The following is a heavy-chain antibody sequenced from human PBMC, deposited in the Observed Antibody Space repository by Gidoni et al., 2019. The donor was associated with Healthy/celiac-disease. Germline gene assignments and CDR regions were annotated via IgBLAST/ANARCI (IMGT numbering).Heavy chain of an antibody. CDR2: IYYSGST. V-gene: IGHV4-31*03. Sequence: QVQLQESGPGLVKPSQTLSLTCTVSGGSLSSGGYYWSWIRQHPGKGLEWIGYIYYSGSTYYNPSLKSRVTISVDTSKNQFSLKLSSVTAADTAVYYCARSMYYYDSSGYFLRPYYFDYWGQGTLVTVSS. J-gene: IGHJ4*02. CDR3: ARSMYYYDSSGYFLRPYYFDY. D-gene: IGHD3-22*01. CDR1: GGSLSSGGYY.